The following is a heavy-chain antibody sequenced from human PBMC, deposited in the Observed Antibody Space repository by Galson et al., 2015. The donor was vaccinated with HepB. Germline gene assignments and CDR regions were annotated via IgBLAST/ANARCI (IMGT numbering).Heavy chain of an antibody. CDR1: GFSLSTNGVG. CDR2: IYWDDDK. D-gene: IGHD6-19*01. J-gene: IGHJ5*02. CDR3: AHRRAGAWFDP. Sequence: PALVKPTQTLTLTCTFSGFSLSTNGVGVGWIRQPPGKALEWLALIYWDDDKRYSPSLKSRLTITKDTSKNQVVLTMTNMDPVDTASYYCAHRRAGAWFDPWGQGTLVTVSS. V-gene: IGHV2-5*02.